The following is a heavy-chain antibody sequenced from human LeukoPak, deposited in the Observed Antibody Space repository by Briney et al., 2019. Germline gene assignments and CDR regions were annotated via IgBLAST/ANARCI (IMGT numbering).Heavy chain of an antibody. D-gene: IGHD3-22*01. Sequence: PSETLSLTCAVSGGSISSSNWWSWVRQPPGKGLEWIGEIYHSGSTNYNPSLKSRVTISVDKSENQFSLRLSSVTAADTAVYYCARESNYDSSGYYLDYWGQGTLVTVSS. V-gene: IGHV4-4*02. CDR1: GGSISSSNW. J-gene: IGHJ4*02. CDR2: IYHSGST. CDR3: ARESNYDSSGYYLDY.